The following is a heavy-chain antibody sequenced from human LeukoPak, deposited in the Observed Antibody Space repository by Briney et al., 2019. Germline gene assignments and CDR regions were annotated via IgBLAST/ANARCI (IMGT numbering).Heavy chain of an antibody. CDR3: ARDRPGGGGASDY. Sequence: SETLSLTCAVSGYSISSGYYWGWIRQPPGKGLEWIGTIYHSGSTYYNPSLKSRVTMSVDTSKNQYSLKLSSVTAADTAVYYCARDRPGGGGASDYWGQGTLVTVSS. J-gene: IGHJ4*02. CDR2: IYHSGST. CDR1: GYSISSGYY. D-gene: IGHD2-15*01. V-gene: IGHV4-38-2*02.